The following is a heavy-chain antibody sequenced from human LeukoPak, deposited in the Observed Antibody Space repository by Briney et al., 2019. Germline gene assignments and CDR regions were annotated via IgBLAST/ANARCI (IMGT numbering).Heavy chain of an antibody. J-gene: IGHJ4*02. V-gene: IGHV5-51*01. CDR2: IYPGDSDT. D-gene: IGHD6-19*01. Sequence: HGESLKISCKGSGYSFSTYWIAWVRQMPGKGLEWMGIIYPGDSDTRYSPSFQGQVTISADKSITTAYLQWNSLRAPDTAMYYCARLLEGVAGTWGYWGQGTLVTVSS. CDR1: GYSFSTYW. CDR3: ARLLEGVAGTWGY.